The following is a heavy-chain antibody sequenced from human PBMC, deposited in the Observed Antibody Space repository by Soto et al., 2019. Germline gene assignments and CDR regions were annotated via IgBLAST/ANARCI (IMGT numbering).Heavy chain of an antibody. CDR2: INPNSGGT. CDR3: ARDLRRLRGTLTHSDY. Sequence: GGSGKVCCEASGYTFTGYYMHWVQQAPGQGLEWMGWINPNSGGTNYAQKFQGRVTMTRDTSISTAYMELSRLSSDDTAVYYCARDLRRLRGTLTHSDYWRQGPLVTVSS. J-gene: IGHJ4*02. D-gene: IGHD1-1*01. CDR1: GYTFTGYY. V-gene: IGHV1-2*02.